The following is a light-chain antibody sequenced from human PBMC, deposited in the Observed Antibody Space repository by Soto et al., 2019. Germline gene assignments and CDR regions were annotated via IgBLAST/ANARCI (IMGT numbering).Light chain of an antibody. V-gene: IGKV1-39*01. CDR1: QNINSY. CDR3: QQSYSFLS. Sequence: IQMTQSQLSLSASVGDKVTLTCRTSQNINSYLSWYQQKLGKAPRLLIYGASSLQVGVPSRFIGSGSGTDFTLTITSLQPEDFATYYCQQSYSFLSFAGGTKVEIK. CDR2: GAS. J-gene: IGKJ4*01.